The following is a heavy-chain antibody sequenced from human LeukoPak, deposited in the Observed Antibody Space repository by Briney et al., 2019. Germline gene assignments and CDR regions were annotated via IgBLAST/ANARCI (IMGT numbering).Heavy chain of an antibody. Sequence: NPSETLSLTCTVSGGSISSYYWSWIRQSPGKGLEWIGYIYYSGSANYNPSLRSRVTISVDTSKNHFSLNLSSVTAADTALYYCARQASDCSGGICSYAFDIWGQGTMVTVSS. V-gene: IGHV4-59*08. D-gene: IGHD2-15*01. J-gene: IGHJ3*02. CDR2: IYYSGSA. CDR3: ARQASDCSGGICSYAFDI. CDR1: GGSISSYY.